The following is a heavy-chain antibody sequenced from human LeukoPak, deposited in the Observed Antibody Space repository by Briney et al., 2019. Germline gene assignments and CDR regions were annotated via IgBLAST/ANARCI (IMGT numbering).Heavy chain of an antibody. J-gene: IGHJ4*02. CDR2: IYYSGST. CDR3: ARAGGGGYCSGGSCYEAERYYFDY. CDR1: GGSISSYY. V-gene: IGHV4-59*01. Sequence: SETLSLTCTVSGGSISSYYWSWIRQPPGKGLEWIRYIYYSGSTNYNPSLKSRVTISVDTSKNQFSLKLSSVTAADTAVYYCARAGGGGYCSGGSCYEAERYYFDYWGQGTLVTVSS. D-gene: IGHD2-15*01.